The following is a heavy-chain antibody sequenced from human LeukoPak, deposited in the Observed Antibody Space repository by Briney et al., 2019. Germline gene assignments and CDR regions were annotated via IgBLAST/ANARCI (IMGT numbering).Heavy chain of an antibody. D-gene: IGHD3-22*01. CDR1: GFTFSDYE. CDR2: ISSSGSTI. V-gene: IGHV3-48*03. CDR3: ARDLYRIVVVPHYFDY. J-gene: IGHJ4*02. Sequence: GGSLRLSCAASGFTFSDYEMNWVRQAPGKGLEWVSYISSSGSTIYYADSVKGRFTISRDNAKNSLYLQMNSLRAEDTAVYYCARDLYRIVVVPHYFDYWGQGTLVTVSS.